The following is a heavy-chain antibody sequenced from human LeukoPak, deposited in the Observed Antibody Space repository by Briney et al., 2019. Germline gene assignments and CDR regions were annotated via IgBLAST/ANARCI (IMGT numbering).Heavy chain of an antibody. D-gene: IGHD3-9*01. CDR3: ARDRDYDILTGREAEGYFDY. CDR1: GYTFTGYY. Sequence: EASVKVSCKASGYTFTGYYMHWVRQAPGQGLEWMGWINPNSGGTNYAQKFQGRVTMTRDTSISTAYMELSRLRSDDTAVYYCARDRDYDILTGREAEGYFDYWGQGTLVTVSS. CDR2: INPNSGGT. V-gene: IGHV1-2*02. J-gene: IGHJ4*02.